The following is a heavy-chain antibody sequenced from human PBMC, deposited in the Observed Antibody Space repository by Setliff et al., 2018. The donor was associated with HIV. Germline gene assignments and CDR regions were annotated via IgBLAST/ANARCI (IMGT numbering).Heavy chain of an antibody. CDR1: GGSFSGYY. J-gene: IGHJ3*02. D-gene: IGHD6-13*01. V-gene: IGHV4-34*01. CDR3: ASDYSSRHDAFDI. CDR2: INHGGST. Sequence: PSETLSLTCAVYGGSFSGYYWSWIRQSPGKGLEWIGQINHGGSTNYSPSLKSRVTMSIDTSKNQFSLRLSSVTAADTAVYYCASDYSSRHDAFDIWGQGTVVT.